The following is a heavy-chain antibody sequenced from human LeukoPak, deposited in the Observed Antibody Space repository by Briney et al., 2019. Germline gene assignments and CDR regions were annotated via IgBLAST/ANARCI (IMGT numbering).Heavy chain of an antibody. V-gene: IGHV4-34*01. J-gene: IGHJ3*02. CDR2: INHSGST. CDR1: GGSFSGYY. Sequence: PSETLSLTCAVYGGSFSGYYWSWIRQPPGKGLEWIGEINHSGSTNYNPSLKSRVTISVDTSKNQFSLKLSSVTAADTAVYYCARRRSYLDAFDIWGQGTMVTVSS. CDR3: ARRRSYLDAFDI. D-gene: IGHD1-26*01.